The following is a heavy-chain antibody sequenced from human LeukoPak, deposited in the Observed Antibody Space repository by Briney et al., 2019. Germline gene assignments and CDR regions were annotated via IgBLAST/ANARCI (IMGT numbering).Heavy chain of an antibody. CDR3: ARRGGHSWDVGNWFAP. Sequence: PSETLSLTCTVSGDSIRSTTFCGCSRRPPEGVLEWIAITSHASISYYNPSLSSRLTISADSSKNQFSLRLSPVTAADTAVYYCARRGGHSWDVGNWFAPSGQGSPVSASS. CDR1: GDSIRSTTF. CDR2: TSHASIS. D-gene: IGHD6-13*01. J-gene: IGHJ5*02. V-gene: IGHV4-39*01.